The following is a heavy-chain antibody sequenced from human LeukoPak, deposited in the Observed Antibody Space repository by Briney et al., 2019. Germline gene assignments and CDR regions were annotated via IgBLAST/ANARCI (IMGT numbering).Heavy chain of an antibody. J-gene: IGHJ5*02. CDR1: GVTLSDYY. CDR3: ARQGNNWFDP. Sequence: GGSLRLSRAASGVTLSDYYMSCIRQDPEKWRKWVSYISSSSNYTNYADSVTGRFTISRDNAKNSLYLQMNSLTAEDTAVYYCARQGNNWFDPWGQGTLVTVSS. V-gene: IGHV3-11*06. CDR2: ISSSSNYT.